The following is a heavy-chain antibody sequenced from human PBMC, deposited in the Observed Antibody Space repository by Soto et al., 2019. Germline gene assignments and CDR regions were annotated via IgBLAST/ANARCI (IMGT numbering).Heavy chain of an antibody. D-gene: IGHD1-26*01. V-gene: IGHV3-23*01. CDR3: ARDAPRTGIVGQWVA. CDR1: GFTFSDYA. Sequence: EVQLLESGGGLIQPGGSLRLSCAGSGFTFSDYAMAWVRQAPGKGLEWVSGISDSGITTRYADSVKGRCTISRDNSKNILFLQMRSLRAADTGVYYCARDAPRTGIVGQWVAWGQGTLVTVSS. J-gene: IGHJ5*02. CDR2: ISDSGITT.